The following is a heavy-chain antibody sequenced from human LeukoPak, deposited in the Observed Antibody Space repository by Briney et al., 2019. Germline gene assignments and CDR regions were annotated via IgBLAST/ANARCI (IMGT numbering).Heavy chain of an antibody. CDR3: ARGDYGDYWTDY. Sequence: ASVKVSCKASGYTFIGYFMHWVRQAPGQRLEWMGWIYPNSGGTNYAQKFQGRVTMTRDTSIDTAYMELSSLRSDDTAVYFCARGDYGDYWTDYWGQGTLVTVSS. CDR1: GYTFIGYF. D-gene: IGHD4-17*01. J-gene: IGHJ4*02. V-gene: IGHV1-2*02. CDR2: IYPNSGGT.